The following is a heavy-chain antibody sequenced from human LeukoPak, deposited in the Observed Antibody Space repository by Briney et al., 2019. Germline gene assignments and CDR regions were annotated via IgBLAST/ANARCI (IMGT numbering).Heavy chain of an antibody. CDR1: GGSFSGYY. Sequence: SETLSLTCAVHGGSFSGYYWSWIRQPPGKGLEWIGEINHSGSTNYNPSLKSRVTISVDTSKNQFSLKLSSVTAADTAVYYCARGIPLYSSSWYFNYWGQGTLVTVSS. V-gene: IGHV4-34*01. CDR3: ARGIPLYSSSWYFNY. D-gene: IGHD6-13*01. J-gene: IGHJ4*02. CDR2: INHSGST.